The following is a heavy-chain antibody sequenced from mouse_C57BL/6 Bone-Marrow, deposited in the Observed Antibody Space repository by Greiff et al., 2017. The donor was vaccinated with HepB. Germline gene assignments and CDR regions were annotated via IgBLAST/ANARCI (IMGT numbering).Heavy chain of an antibody. D-gene: IGHD2-4*01. CDR1: GFSFNTYA. CDR3: VSLYDYGGYFDV. Sequence: GGGLVQPKGSLKLSCAASGFSFNTYAMNWVRQAPGKGLEWVARIRSKSNNYATYYADSVKDRFTISRDDSESMLYLQMNNLKTEDTAMYYCVSLYDYGGYFDVWGTGTTVTVSS. J-gene: IGHJ1*03. V-gene: IGHV10-1*01. CDR2: IRSKSNNYAT.